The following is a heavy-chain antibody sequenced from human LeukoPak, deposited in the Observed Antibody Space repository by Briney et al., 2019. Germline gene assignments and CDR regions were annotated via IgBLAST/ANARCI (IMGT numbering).Heavy chain of an antibody. CDR3: VRDSSYAFDI. Sequence: QPGRSLRLSCAASGFTFSSYAMHWVRQAPGKGLEWVAVISYDGSNKYYADSVKGRFTISRDNSKNTLYLQMNSLRAEDTAVYYCVRDSSYAFDIWGQGTMVTVSS. V-gene: IGHV3-30-3*01. CDR1: GFTFSSYA. D-gene: IGHD6-6*01. J-gene: IGHJ3*02. CDR2: ISYDGSNK.